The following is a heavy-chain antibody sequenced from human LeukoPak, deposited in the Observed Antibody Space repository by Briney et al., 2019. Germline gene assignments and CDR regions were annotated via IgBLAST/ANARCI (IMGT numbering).Heavy chain of an antibody. Sequence: AGGSLRLSCAASGFTFSRYDMHWVRQATGKGLEWVSAIGTAGDTYYPGSVKGRFTISRENAKNSLYLQMNSLRAGDTAVYYCARASSRYDSSGYYSDWGQGTLVTVSS. J-gene: IGHJ4*02. CDR1: GFTFSRYD. V-gene: IGHV3-13*01. CDR2: IGTAGDT. CDR3: ARASSRYDSSGYYSD. D-gene: IGHD3-22*01.